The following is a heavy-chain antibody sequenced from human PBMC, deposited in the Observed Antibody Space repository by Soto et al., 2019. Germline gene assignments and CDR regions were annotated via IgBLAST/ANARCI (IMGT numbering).Heavy chain of an antibody. V-gene: IGHV3-30-3*01. Sequence: QVQLVESGGGVVQPGRSLRLSCAASGFTFSSYAMHWVRQAPGKGLEWVAVISYDGSNKYYADSVKGRFTISRDNSKNTLYLQMNSLRAEDTAVYYCARDFSKKSRYYYDSSGDEGSLSIWGQGTMVTVSS. CDR2: ISYDGSNK. J-gene: IGHJ3*02. CDR3: ARDFSKKSRYYYDSSGDEGSLSI. CDR1: GFTFSSYA. D-gene: IGHD3-22*01.